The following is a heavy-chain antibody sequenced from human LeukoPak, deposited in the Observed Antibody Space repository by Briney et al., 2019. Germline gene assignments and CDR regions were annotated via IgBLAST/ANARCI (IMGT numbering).Heavy chain of an antibody. J-gene: IGHJ3*02. CDR2: IYYSGST. V-gene: IGHV4-39*02. Sequence: PSETLSLTCTVSGGSISSSSYYWGWIRQPPGKGLEWIGSIYYSGSTYYNPSLKSRVTISVDTSKNQFSLKLSSVTAADTAVYYCARDRSSGAFDIWGQGTMVTVSS. D-gene: IGHD6-6*01. CDR3: ARDRSSGAFDI. CDR1: GGSISSSSYY.